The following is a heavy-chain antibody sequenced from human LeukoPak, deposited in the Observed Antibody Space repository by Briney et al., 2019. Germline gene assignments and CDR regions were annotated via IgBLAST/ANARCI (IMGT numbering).Heavy chain of an antibody. V-gene: IGHV3-23*01. J-gene: IGHJ5*02. CDR3: AKDRSGSFPNWFDP. CDR2: IDYAGGST. CDR1: GFTFNNYV. D-gene: IGHD3-10*01. Sequence: PGGSLRLSCAASGFTFNNYVMSWVRQAPGRGLEWVSGIDYAGGSTNYADSVQGRFTVSRDNSKNTLYLQMNSLRAEDTAIYYCAKDRSGSFPNWFDPWGQGTLVTVSS.